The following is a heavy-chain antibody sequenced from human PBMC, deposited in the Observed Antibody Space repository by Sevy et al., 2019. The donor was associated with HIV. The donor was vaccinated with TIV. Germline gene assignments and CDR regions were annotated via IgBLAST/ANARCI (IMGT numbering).Heavy chain of an antibody. V-gene: IGHV4-30-4*01. Sequence: SETLSLTCTVSAGSISSGDYYWSWIRQPPGKGLEWIGYIYYSGSTYYNPSLKSRVTISVDTSKNQFSLKLSSVTAADTAVYYCARDYYDSSGYSPWGQGTLVTVSS. CDR1: AGSISSGDYY. CDR2: IYYSGST. CDR3: ARDYYDSSGYSP. J-gene: IGHJ5*02. D-gene: IGHD3-22*01.